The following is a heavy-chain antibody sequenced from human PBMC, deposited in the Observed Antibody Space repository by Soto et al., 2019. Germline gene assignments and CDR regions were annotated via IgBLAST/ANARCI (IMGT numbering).Heavy chain of an antibody. CDR1: GFTFSSYS. Sequence: PGGSLRLSCAASGFTFSSYSMNWVRQAPGKGLEWVSYISSSSSTIYYADSVKGRFTISRDNAKNSLYLQMNSLRAEDTAVYYCAKARYEVKWELLYYFDYWGQGTLVTVSS. D-gene: IGHD1-26*01. CDR3: AKARYEVKWELLYYFDY. J-gene: IGHJ4*02. V-gene: IGHV3-48*01. CDR2: ISSSSSTI.